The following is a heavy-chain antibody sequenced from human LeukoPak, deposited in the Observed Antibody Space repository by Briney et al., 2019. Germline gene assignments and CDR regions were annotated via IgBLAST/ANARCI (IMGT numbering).Heavy chain of an antibody. D-gene: IGHD5-18*01. J-gene: IGHJ3*02. Sequence: GGSLRLSCAASGFTFSSYWMSWVRQAPGKGLEWVANIKQDGSEKYYVDSVKGRFTISRDNAKNSLYLQMNSLRAEDTALYYCARSPDWIQLWLTNAFDIWGQGTMVTVSS. CDR2: IKQDGSEK. CDR3: ARSPDWIQLWLTNAFDI. V-gene: IGHV3-7*03. CDR1: GFTFSSYW.